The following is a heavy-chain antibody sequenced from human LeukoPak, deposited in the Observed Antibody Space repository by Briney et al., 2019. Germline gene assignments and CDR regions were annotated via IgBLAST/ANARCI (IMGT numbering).Heavy chain of an antibody. CDR2: VYSSGNT. CDR1: GGSISSYY. CDR3: ARGQFSYGVDDH. Sequence: SETLSLTCTVSGGSISSYYWSWIRQPPGKGLEWIGCVYSSGNTNYNPSLKSRVTISVDTSKNQFSLKLSSVTAADTAVYFCARGQFSYGVDDHWGQGTLVTVSS. D-gene: IGHD5-18*01. J-gene: IGHJ4*02. V-gene: IGHV4-59*08.